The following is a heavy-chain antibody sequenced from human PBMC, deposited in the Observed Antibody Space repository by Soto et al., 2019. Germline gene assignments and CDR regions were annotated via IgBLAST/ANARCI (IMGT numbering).Heavy chain of an antibody. CDR1: GASISRDH. D-gene: IGHD6-19*01. CDR3: ATYTSDGGGRGY. J-gene: IGHJ4*02. CDR2: EYSGST. Sequence: QVQLQESGPGLVKPSETLSLTCTVSGASISRDHWNWIRQPPGKGLEWIGEYSGSTNYNPSLKSRVTIAVDTSKNQFSLKLSSGTAADTAVYFCATYTSDGGGRGYWGQGTLVTVSS. V-gene: IGHV4-59*08.